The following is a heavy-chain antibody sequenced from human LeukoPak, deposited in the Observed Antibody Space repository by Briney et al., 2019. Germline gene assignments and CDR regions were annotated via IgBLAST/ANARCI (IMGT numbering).Heavy chain of an antibody. V-gene: IGHV3-21*01. Sequence: GGSLRLSCVDSGFTFSSYSMNWVRQAPGKGLEWVSSTSSGSKYIYNADSVKGRFTISRDNAKNSLYLQMNSLRAEDTAVYYCARALSYSYGSMDFWGQGTLVIVSS. CDR1: GFTFSSYS. D-gene: IGHD5-18*01. J-gene: IGHJ4*02. CDR2: TSSGSKYI. CDR3: ARALSYSYGSMDF.